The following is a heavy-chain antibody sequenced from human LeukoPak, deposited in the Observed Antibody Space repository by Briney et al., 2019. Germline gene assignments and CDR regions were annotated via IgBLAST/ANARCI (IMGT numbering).Heavy chain of an antibody. CDR3: AKKQADYYYGSGSRGSNDY. V-gene: IGHV3-23*01. J-gene: IGHJ4*02. D-gene: IGHD3-10*01. CDR2: ISGSGGST. CDR1: GFTFSSYA. Sequence: PGGSLRLSCAASGFTFSSYAMSWVRQAPGKGLEWVSAISGSGGSTYYADSVKGRFTISRDNSKNTLYLQMNSLRAEDTAVYYCAKKQADYYYGSGSRGSNDYWGQGTLVTVSS.